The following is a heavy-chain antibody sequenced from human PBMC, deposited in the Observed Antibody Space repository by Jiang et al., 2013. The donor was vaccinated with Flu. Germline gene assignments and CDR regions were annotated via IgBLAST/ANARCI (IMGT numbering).Heavy chain of an antibody. CDR2: INPKSGTT. D-gene: IGHD3-16*02. CDR3: ARDGVISSRYYYYGMDV. Sequence: VQLLESGAEVRKPGASVEVSCKASGYIFTDYYIHWVRQAPGQGIEWMGWINPKSGTTNYAQKFQGRVTMTRDTSVSTVYMELSSLRSDDTAKYYCARDGVISSRYYYYGMDVWGQGTTGHRLL. V-gene: IGHV1-2*02. CDR1: GYIFTDYY. J-gene: IGHJ6*02.